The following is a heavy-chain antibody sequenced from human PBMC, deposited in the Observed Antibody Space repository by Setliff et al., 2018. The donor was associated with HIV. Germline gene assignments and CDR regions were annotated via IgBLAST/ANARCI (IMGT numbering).Heavy chain of an antibody. Sequence: LRLSCAASGFTFSNYNMNWVRQAPGKGLEGVSYISSSSSTRYYANSVKGRFTISRDNVKNSLYLQMNSLRFEDTALYYCVRSSQAVPSSKAHWYFDLLGRGTLVTVSS. D-gene: IGHD2-2*01. CDR1: GFTFSNYN. V-gene: IGHV3-48*01. CDR2: ISSSSSTR. CDR3: VRSSQAVPSSKAHWYFDL. J-gene: IGHJ2*01.